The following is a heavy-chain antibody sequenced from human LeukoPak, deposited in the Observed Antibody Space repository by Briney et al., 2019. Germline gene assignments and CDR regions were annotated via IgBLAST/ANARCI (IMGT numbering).Heavy chain of an antibody. Sequence: SETLSLTCTVSGGSISSGDYYWSWIRQPPGKGLEWIGYIYYSGSTYYNPSLKSRVTISVDTSKNQFSLKLSSVTAADTAVYYCARGPMYYYDSSGYAFDYWGQGTLVTVSS. J-gene: IGHJ4*02. CDR3: ARGPMYYYDSSGYAFDY. CDR1: GGSISSGDYY. D-gene: IGHD3-22*01. V-gene: IGHV4-30-4*01. CDR2: IYYSGST.